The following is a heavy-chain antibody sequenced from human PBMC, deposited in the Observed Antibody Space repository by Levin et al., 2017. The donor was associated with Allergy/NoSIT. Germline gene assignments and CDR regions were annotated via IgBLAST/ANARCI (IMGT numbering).Heavy chain of an antibody. D-gene: IGHD6-13*01. CDR2: IYPGDSDT. V-gene: IGHV5-51*01. Sequence: HGESLKISCKGSGYSFTSYWIGWVRQMPGKGLEWMGIIYPGDSDTRYSPSFQGQVTISADKSISTAYLQWSSLKASDTAMYYCARRPFIPSSRTAAFDIWGQGTMVTVSS. CDR1: GYSFTSYW. CDR3: ARRPFIPSSRTAAFDI. J-gene: IGHJ3*02.